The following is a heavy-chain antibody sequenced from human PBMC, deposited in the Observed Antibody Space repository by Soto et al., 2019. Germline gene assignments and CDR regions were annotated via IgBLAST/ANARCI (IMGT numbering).Heavy chain of an antibody. J-gene: IGHJ6*02. CDR3: ARNESSNIYGMDV. V-gene: IGHV3-21*01. CDR2: ISSSSFSI. CDR1: GFTLSSYS. D-gene: IGHD6-6*01. Sequence: GGSLRLSCAASGFTLSSYSMNWVRQAPGKGLEWVSSISSSSFSINYADSVKGRFSISRDNAQNSLHLQMSNLRAEDTAVYYCARNESSNIYGMDVWGQGTTVTVSS.